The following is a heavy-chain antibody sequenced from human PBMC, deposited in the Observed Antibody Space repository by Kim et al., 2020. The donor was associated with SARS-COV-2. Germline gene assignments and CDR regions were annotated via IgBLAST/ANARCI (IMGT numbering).Heavy chain of an antibody. J-gene: IGHJ4*02. V-gene: IGHV3-48*01. CDR2: SSRTI. CDR3: ATLGCSDY. Sequence: SSRTIYYADTVRERFTIYNDNAKNSLTMQMNSLRGEDTAVYYCATLGCSDYWGQGTLVTVSS.